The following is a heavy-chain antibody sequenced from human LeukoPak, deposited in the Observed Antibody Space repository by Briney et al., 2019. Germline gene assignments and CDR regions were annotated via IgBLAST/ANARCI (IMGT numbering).Heavy chain of an antibody. J-gene: IGHJ4*02. V-gene: IGHV3-30*18. CDR1: GFTFSISG. CDR3: ANDRGTTGTTSGPVDY. Sequence: GGSLRLSCAASGFTFSISGMHWVRHAPGKGLEGVAVISYDGNNKYYADSVNDRFTISTDNSNNTLYLQMNSLRAGDTPVYYCANDRGTTGTTSGPVDYWGQGTLVTVSS. D-gene: IGHD1-1*01. CDR2: ISYDGNNK.